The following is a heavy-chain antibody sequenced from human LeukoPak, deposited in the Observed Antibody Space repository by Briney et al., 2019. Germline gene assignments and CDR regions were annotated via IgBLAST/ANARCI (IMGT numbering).Heavy chain of an antibody. Sequence: GGSLRLSCAASGFTFSSYWVSWVRQAPGKGLEWVANIKQDGSEKYYVDSVKGRFTISRDNAKNSLYLQMNSLRAEDTAVYYCARVNYDFWSGKGDAFDIWGQGTMVTVSS. CDR1: GFTFSSYW. V-gene: IGHV3-7*01. CDR2: IKQDGSEK. CDR3: ARVNYDFWSGKGDAFDI. D-gene: IGHD3-3*01. J-gene: IGHJ3*02.